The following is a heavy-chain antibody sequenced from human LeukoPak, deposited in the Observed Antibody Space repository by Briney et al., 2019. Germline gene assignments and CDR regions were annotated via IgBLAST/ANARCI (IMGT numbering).Heavy chain of an antibody. D-gene: IGHD6-19*01. Sequence: GGSLRLSCAASGFTFSSYSMNWVRQAPGKGLEWVSSISSSSSYIYYADSVKGRFTISRDNAKNSLYLQMNSLRAEDTAVYYCARDLYSSGWYIGFDYWGQGTLVTVSS. CDR3: ARDLYSSGWYIGFDY. J-gene: IGHJ4*02. CDR1: GFTFSSYS. CDR2: ISSSSSYI. V-gene: IGHV3-21*01.